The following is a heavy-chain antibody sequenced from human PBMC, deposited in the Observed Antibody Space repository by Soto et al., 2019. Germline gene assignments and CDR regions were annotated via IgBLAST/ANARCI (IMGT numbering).Heavy chain of an antibody. CDR1: GGSVSSNSAG. J-gene: IGHJ4*01. CDR2: TYYRSKWYY. D-gene: IGHD1-26*01. Sequence: SQTLSLTCAITGGSVSSNSAGWSWVRQSPSRGLEWLGRTYYRSKWYYEYAVSVRGRITINPDTSKNQYSLQLNSVTPDDTAVYFCARGEQYSGRIFDYWGQGTLVTVSS. CDR3: ARGEQYSGRIFDY. V-gene: IGHV6-1*01.